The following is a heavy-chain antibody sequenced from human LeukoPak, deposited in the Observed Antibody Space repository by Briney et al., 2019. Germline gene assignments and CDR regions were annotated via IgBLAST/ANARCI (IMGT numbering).Heavy chain of an antibody. CDR1: GFSFSSYS. Sequence: GGSLRLSCTGSGFSFSSYSMNCVRQTPGKGLEWVSFISSGGRYIYYADSVKGRFTVSRDNAKNSLYLQMNSLRAEDTAVYYCARVSACSSSDSCYSGYWGQGTLVTVSS. J-gene: IGHJ4*02. CDR2: ISSGGRYI. D-gene: IGHD2-15*01. V-gene: IGHV3-21*01. CDR3: ARVSACSSSDSCYSGY.